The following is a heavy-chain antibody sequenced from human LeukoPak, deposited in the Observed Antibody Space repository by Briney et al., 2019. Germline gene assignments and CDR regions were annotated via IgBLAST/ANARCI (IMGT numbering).Heavy chain of an antibody. CDR2: ISGSGGST. J-gene: IGHJ4*02. Sequence: GGSLRLSCAASGFTFSDDAMNWVRQAPGRGLEWVSLISGSGGSTYYTDSVNGRFTISRENSKNTMNLQMNSLRDEDTAVYYCAKGVTGNDRGFDYWGQGTLVTVSS. CDR1: GFTFSDDA. D-gene: IGHD1-1*01. V-gene: IGHV3-23*01. CDR3: AKGVTGNDRGFDY.